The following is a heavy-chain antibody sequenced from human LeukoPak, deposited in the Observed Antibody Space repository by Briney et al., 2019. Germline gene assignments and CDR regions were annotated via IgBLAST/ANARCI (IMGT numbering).Heavy chain of an antibody. J-gene: IGHJ6*03. D-gene: IGHD2-2*01. Sequence: GGSLRLSCAASGFTFSRYSMNWVRQAPEKGLEWVSSISISSSYIYYADSVKGRFTMSRDNAKNSLYLQMNSLRAEDTALYYCARGPRRPARYYYMDVWGKGTTVTVSS. CDR2: ISISSSYI. CDR1: GFTFSRYS. CDR3: ARGPRRPARYYYMDV. V-gene: IGHV3-21*04.